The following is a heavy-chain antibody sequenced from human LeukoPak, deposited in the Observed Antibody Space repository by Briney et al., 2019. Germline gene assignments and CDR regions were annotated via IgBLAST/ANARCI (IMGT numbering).Heavy chain of an antibody. CDR2: IYSDGST. CDR3: ACTSGWYGY. CDR1: GVTVSNNY. D-gene: IGHD6-19*01. J-gene: IGHJ4*02. Sequence: TGGSLRLSCAASGVTVSNNYMNWVRQAPGKGLEWVSLIYSDGSTYYAGSVKGRFTISRDHSKNTLYLQMNSLRAEDTAVYYCACTSGWYGYWGQGTLVTVSS. V-gene: IGHV3-66*01.